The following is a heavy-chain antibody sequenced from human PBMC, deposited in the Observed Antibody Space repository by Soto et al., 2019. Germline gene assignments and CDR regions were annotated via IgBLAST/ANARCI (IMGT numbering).Heavy chain of an antibody. Sequence: QVQLVQSGAEVKKPGSSVKVSCKASGGTFSSYAISWVRQAPGQGLEWMGGIIPIFGTANYAQKFQGRITITADESATTAYMELSSLRSEDTAVYYCAIGEIISITVTTSYCDSWGQGTLVTVSS. CDR2: IIPIFGTA. CDR1: GGTFSSYA. V-gene: IGHV1-69*01. D-gene: IGHD4-17*01. J-gene: IGHJ4*02. CDR3: AIGEIISITVTTSYCDS.